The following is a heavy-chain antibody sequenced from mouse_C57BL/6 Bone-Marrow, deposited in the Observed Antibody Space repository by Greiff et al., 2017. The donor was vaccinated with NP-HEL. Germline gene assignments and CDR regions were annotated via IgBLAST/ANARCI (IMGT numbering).Heavy chain of an antibody. CDR3: ARGGTGRSFDV. CDR1: GFTFSDYG. V-gene: IGHV5-17*01. Sequence: EVQVVESGGGLVKPGGSLKLSCAASGFTFSDYGMHWVRQAPEKGLEWVAYISSGSSTIYYADTVKCRFTISRDNAKNTLFLQMTSLRSEDTAMYYCARGGTGRSFDVWGTGTTVTFAS. CDR2: ISSGSSTI. J-gene: IGHJ1*03. D-gene: IGHD4-1*01.